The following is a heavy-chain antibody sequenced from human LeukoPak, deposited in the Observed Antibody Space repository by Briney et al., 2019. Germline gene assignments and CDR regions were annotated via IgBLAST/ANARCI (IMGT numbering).Heavy chain of an antibody. J-gene: IGHJ4*02. V-gene: IGHV1-69*05. CDR1: GGTFSSYA. Sequence: ASVKVSCKASGGTFSSYAISWVRQAPGQGLEWMGRVIPIFGTANYAQKFQGRVTITTDESTSTACMELSSLRSEDTAVYYCARGPFPVTTDWGQGTLVTVSS. CDR3: ARGPFPVTTD. D-gene: IGHD1-1*01. CDR2: VIPIFGTA.